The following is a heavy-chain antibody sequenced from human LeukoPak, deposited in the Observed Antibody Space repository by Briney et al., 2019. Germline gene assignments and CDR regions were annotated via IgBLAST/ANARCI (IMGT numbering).Heavy chain of an antibody. J-gene: IGHJ4*02. CDR3: AKGPVPAASFTGYNYFDY. CDR2: ISGSGGST. V-gene: IGHV3-23*01. D-gene: IGHD2-2*01. Sequence: GGSLRLSCAASGFTFSSYAMSWVRQAPGKGLEWVSAISGSGGSTYYADSVKGRFTISRDNSKNTLYLQMNSLRAEDTAVYYCAKGPVPAASFTGYNYFDYWGQGTLVTVSS. CDR1: GFTFSSYA.